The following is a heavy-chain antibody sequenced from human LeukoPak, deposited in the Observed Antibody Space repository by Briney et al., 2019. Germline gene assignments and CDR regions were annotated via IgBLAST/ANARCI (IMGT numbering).Heavy chain of an antibody. CDR1: GFTFSTYT. CDR3: ARVYSYGYDY. J-gene: IGHJ4*02. V-gene: IGHV3-21*01. CDR2: ISSSIIYI. D-gene: IGHD5-18*01. Sequence: GGSLRLSCAASGFTFSTYTMNWVRQAPGKGLEWVSSISSSIIYIYYADSVKGRFTISRDNAKNPLYLQMNSLRAEDTAVYYCARVYSYGYDYWGQGTLVTVSS.